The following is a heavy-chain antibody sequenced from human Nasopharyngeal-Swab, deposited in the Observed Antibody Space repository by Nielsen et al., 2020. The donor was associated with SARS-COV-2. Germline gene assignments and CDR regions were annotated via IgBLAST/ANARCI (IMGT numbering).Heavy chain of an antibody. V-gene: IGHV3-33*01. CDR2: RWYDGSNK. J-gene: IGHJ4*02. Sequence: GGSLRLSCAASGFPFSNYGMHWVRPAPGQGLEWVAVRWYDGSNKYYAHSVKGRFTISRDNSKNTLYLQMNSLRAEDTAVYYCARDGVVVPAARSSLDYWGQGTLVTVSS. CDR1: GFPFSNYG. CDR3: ARDGVVVPAARSSLDY. D-gene: IGHD2-2*01.